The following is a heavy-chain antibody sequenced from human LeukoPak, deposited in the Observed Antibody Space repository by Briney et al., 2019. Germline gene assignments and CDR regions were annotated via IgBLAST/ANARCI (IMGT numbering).Heavy chain of an antibody. D-gene: IGHD2/OR15-2a*01. CDR1: GFTFSSYW. CDR3: TRQSENSSLDY. Sequence: GGSLRLSCAASGFTFSSYWMSWVRQAPGKGLEWVAIIWHDGSGKYYADSVKGRFTISRDNSKNTLYLQMNSLRAEDTAVYFCTRQSENSSLDYWGQGTLVTVSS. V-gene: IGHV3-33*08. J-gene: IGHJ4*02. CDR2: IWHDGSGK.